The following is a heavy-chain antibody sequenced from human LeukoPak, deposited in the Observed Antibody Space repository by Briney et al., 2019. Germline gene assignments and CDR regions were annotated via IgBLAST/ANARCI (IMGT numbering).Heavy chain of an antibody. CDR3: ARSGTFWSGYYTPRTWFDP. D-gene: IGHD3-3*01. CDR1: RGSTRSYY. Sequence: PSETLSLTCTVSRGSTRSYYWSWIRQPPGRGLEWIGCIHYSGSTNYNPSLKSRVTMLVDTSKNQFSPRLRSVTAADTAVYYCARSGTFWSGYYTPRTWFDPWGQGTLVTVSS. J-gene: IGHJ5*02. CDR2: IHYSGST. V-gene: IGHV4-59*01.